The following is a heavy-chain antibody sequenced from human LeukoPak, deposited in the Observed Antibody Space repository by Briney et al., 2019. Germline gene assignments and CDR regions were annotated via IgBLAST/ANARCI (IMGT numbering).Heavy chain of an antibody. D-gene: IGHD2-2*01. Sequence: GGSLRLSCEASGFXFSNYWIHWVRQAPGRGLVWVSRIHSDGSATIYADSVKGRFTISRDNAKNTLYLQMNSLRAEDTAVYYCARDNSVVDYWGQGTLVTVSS. V-gene: IGHV3-74*01. CDR3: ARDNSVVDY. CDR1: GFXFSNYW. CDR2: IHSDGSAT. J-gene: IGHJ4*02.